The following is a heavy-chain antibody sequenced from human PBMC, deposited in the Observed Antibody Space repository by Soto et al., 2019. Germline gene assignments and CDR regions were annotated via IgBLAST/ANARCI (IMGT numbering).Heavy chain of an antibody. J-gene: IGHJ5*02. CDR2: IIPIFGSV. V-gene: IGHV1-69*12. CDR3: ARRGYHGHNWFDP. CDR1: GGIFSSFA. Sequence: QVQLVQSGAEVKKPGSSVKVSCKASGGIFSSFAISWVRQAPGQGLEWMGGIIPIFGSVNYAQKFQGRVTITADESTSTAYMELSSLRSEDTAVYYCARRGYHGHNWFDPWGQGTLVTVSS. D-gene: IGHD5-12*01.